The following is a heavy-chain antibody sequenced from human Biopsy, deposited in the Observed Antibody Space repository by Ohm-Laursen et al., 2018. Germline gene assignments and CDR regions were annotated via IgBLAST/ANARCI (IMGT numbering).Heavy chain of an antibody. D-gene: IGHD4-11*01. CDR3: ARDSGILNYGNFKYYHYYGMDV. CDR1: GDSVTKYY. Sequence: TLSLTCSVSGDSVTKYYWSWIRQPPGKGLEWIGHIYYSVMTNYNPSLQSRVSIPVDTSRNQVSLTLRSVTAADTAVYYCARDSGILNYGNFKYYHYYGMDVWGQGTKVTVSS. CDR2: IYYSVMT. J-gene: IGHJ6*02. V-gene: IGHV4-59*02.